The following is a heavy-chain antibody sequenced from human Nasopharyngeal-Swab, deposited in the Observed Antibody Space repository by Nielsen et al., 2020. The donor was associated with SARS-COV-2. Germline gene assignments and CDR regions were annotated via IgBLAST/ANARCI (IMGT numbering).Heavy chain of an antibody. J-gene: IGHJ4*02. D-gene: IGHD1-7*01. CDR1: GPSSSSYW. CDR3: ATAYNGNYYWDY. CDR2: TYPRDSDT. V-gene: IGHV5-51*01. Sequence: GGSLRLSCKRSGPSSSSYWTGWVRQMPGKGLEWMGITYPRDSDTRYSPSFQGQVTISADKSISTAYLQWSSLKASDTAMYYCATAYNGNYYWDYWGQGTLVTVSS.